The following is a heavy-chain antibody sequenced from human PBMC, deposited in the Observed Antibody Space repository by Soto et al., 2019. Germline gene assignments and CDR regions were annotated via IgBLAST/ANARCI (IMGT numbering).Heavy chain of an antibody. V-gene: IGHV1-46*01. D-gene: IGHD4-17*01. J-gene: IGHJ6*02. CDR3: ARDDYGDHYYGMDV. CDR2: INPSGGGT. CDR1: GYTLTNYY. Sequence: ASVKVSCKESGYTLTNYYIHWVRQAPGQGLEWMGIINPSGGGTSYAQKFQGRVTMTRDTSTSTVYMDLSSLRSEDTAVYYCARDDYGDHYYGMDVWGQGTTVTVSS.